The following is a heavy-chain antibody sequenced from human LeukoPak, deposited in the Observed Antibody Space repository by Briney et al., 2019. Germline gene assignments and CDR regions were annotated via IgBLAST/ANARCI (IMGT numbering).Heavy chain of an antibody. D-gene: IGHD4-17*01. V-gene: IGHV4-4*07. CDR2: IYTSGST. J-gene: IGHJ3*02. Sequence: PSETLSLTCTVSGGSIGSYYWSWIRQPAGKGLEWIGRIYTSGSTNYNPSLKSRVTMLVDTSKNQFSLKLSSVTAADTAVYYCARDEDMYGDYVQAFDIWGQGTMVTVSS. CDR1: GGSIGSYY. CDR3: ARDEDMYGDYVQAFDI.